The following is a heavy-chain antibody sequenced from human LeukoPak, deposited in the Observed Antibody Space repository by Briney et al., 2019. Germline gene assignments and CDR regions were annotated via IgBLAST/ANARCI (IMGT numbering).Heavy chain of an antibody. V-gene: IGHV3-7*01. D-gene: IGHD2-21*01. CDR1: GSGFTFSEYW. J-gene: IGHJ6*03. CDR3: AREAYCGGPSCFAVNYMDV. Sequence: GGSLRLSCVASGSGFTFSEYWMGWVRQAPGERLEWVANIKGDGSETYYVDSVKGRFSVSRDNSKNSVYLQMYSLRGDDTALYRCAREAYCGGPSCFAVNYMDVWGKGTTVTVSS. CDR2: IKGDGSET.